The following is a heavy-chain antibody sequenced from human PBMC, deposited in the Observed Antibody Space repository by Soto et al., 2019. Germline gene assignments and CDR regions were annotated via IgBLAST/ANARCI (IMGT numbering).Heavy chain of an antibody. V-gene: IGHV1-18*01. CDR3: ARVYCSGGGCYGIDY. CDR1: GYTFINYG. Sequence: ASVKVSCKASGYTFINYGIAWVRQAPGQGLEWMGWISANNGNTNYAQKLQGRVTMTTDTSTSTVYMELSSLRSEDTAVYYCARVYCSGGGCYGIDYWGQGTLVTVS. J-gene: IGHJ4*02. D-gene: IGHD2-15*01. CDR2: ISANNGNT.